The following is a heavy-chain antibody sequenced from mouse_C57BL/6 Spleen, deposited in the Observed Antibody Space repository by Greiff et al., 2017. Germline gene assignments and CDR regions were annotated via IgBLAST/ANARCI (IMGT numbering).Heavy chain of an antibody. J-gene: IGHJ4*01. CDR3: AKRRYGYDLYYYAMDY. V-gene: IGHV2-9*01. Sequence: QVQLKQSGPGLVAPSQSLSITCTVSGFSLTSYGVDWVRQPPGKGLEWLGVIWGGGSTNYNSALMSKLSISKDNSKSQVFLKMNSLQTDETAMYYCAKRRYGYDLYYYAMDYWGQGTSVTVSS. CDR1: GFSLTSYG. D-gene: IGHD2-2*01. CDR2: IWGGGST.